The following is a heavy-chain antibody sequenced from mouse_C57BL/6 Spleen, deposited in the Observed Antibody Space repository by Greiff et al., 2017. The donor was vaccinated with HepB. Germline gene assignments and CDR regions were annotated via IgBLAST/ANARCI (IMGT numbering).Heavy chain of an antibody. CDR2: ISSGSSTT. CDR1: GFTFSDYG. D-gene: IGHD3-3*01. CDR3: ARGHLFYAMDY. J-gene: IGHJ4*01. Sequence: EVQRVESGGGLVKPGGSLKLSCAASGFTFSDYGMHWVRQAPEKGLEWVAYISSGSSTTYYADTVKGRFTISRDNAKNTLFLQMTSLRSEDTAMYYCARGHLFYAMDYWGQGTSVTVSS. V-gene: IGHV5-17*01.